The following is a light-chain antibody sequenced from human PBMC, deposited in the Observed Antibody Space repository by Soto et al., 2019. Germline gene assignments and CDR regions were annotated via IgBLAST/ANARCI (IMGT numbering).Light chain of an antibody. Sequence: EVVMTQSPDNLYVSPGERATLSCRASQSVNTNLAWYQQKLGQAPRLLIYGASTRATGISARFSGSGSGTEFTLTISSLQSEDFAIYYCQQYNNWPRTFGQGTQVDI. CDR3: QQYNNWPRT. CDR1: QSVNTN. V-gene: IGKV3-15*01. CDR2: GAS. J-gene: IGKJ1*01.